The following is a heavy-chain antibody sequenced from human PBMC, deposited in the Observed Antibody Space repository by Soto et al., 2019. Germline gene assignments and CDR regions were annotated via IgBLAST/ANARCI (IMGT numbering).Heavy chain of an antibody. Sequence: GGSLRLSCAASGFTFSSYEMNWVRQAPGKGLEWVSYISSSGSTIYYADSVKGRFTISRDNAKNSLYLQMNSLRAEDTAVYYCARVSEVAGFDYWGQGTLVTVSS. CDR3: ARVSEVAGFDY. CDR1: GFTFSSYE. D-gene: IGHD6-19*01. V-gene: IGHV3-48*03. J-gene: IGHJ4*02. CDR2: ISSSGSTI.